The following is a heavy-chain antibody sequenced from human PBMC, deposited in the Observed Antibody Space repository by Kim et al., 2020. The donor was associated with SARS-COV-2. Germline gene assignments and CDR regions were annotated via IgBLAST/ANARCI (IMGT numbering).Heavy chain of an antibody. J-gene: IGHJ6*02. V-gene: IGHV3-11*06. D-gene: IGHD3-10*01. Sequence: GGSLRLSCAASGFTFSDYYMSWIRQAPGKGLEWVSYISSSSSYTNYADSVKGRFTISRDNAKNSLYLQMNSLRAEDTAVYYCARGSRGSGSPIVLLDYGMDVWGQGTTVTVSS. CDR2: ISSSSSYT. CDR1: GFTFSDYY. CDR3: ARGSRGSGSPIVLLDYGMDV.